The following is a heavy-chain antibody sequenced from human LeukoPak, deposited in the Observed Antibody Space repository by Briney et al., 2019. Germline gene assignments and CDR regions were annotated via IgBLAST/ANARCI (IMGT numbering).Heavy chain of an antibody. D-gene: IGHD6-19*01. CDR1: GGSIDSSSYY. V-gene: IGHV4-39*01. Sequence: SETLSLTCTVSGGSIDSSSYYWGWIRQPPGKGLEWIGSIYYTGDTYYKPSLESRVTISVDTSKNQFSLKLSSMTAADTAVYYCARGGVSSGRAYYYYYYAMDVWGQGTTVTVSS. J-gene: IGHJ6*02. CDR2: IYYTGDT. CDR3: ARGGVSSGRAYYYYYYAMDV.